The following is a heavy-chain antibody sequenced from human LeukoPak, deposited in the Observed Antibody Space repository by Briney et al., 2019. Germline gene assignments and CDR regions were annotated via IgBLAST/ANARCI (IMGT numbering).Heavy chain of an antibody. J-gene: IGHJ4*02. V-gene: IGHV3-7*01. CDR1: GFTFSAYW. CDR3: AKLIRDVTTYDY. CDR2: ISQDGSTK. D-gene: IGHD1-1*01. Sequence: GGSLRLSCAASGFTFSAYWMSWVRQAPGKGLEWVASISQDGSTKRYVDSVKGRFTVSRDNAKNLLFLQMNTLRVEDTAVYYCAKLIRDVTTYDYWGQGALVTVSS.